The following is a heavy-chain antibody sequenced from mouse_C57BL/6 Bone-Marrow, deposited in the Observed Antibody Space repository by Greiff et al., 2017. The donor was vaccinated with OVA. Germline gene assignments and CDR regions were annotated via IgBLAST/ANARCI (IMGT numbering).Heavy chain of an antibody. CDR2: INPGSGGT. V-gene: IGHV1-54*01. J-gene: IGHJ4*01. CDR3: ARRDGSFYAMDY. CDR1: GYAFTNYL. Sequence: VKLQQSGAELLRPGTSVKVSCKASGYAFTNYLIEWVKQRPGQGLEWIGVINPGSGGTNYNEKFKGKATLTADKSSSTAYMQLSSLTSEDSAVYCCARRDGSFYAMDYGGQGTSVTVSS. D-gene: IGHD1-1*01.